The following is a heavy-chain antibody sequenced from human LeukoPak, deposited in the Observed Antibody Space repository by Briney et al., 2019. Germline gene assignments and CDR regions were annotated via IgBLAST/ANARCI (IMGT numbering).Heavy chain of an antibody. CDR1: GGSISSHY. V-gene: IGHV4-59*11. CDR2: IYYSGST. J-gene: IGHJ4*02. CDR3: ARLYDSSGYYHAYYFDY. D-gene: IGHD3-22*01. Sequence: SETLSLNCTVSGGSISSHYWSWIRQPPGKGLEWIGYIYYSGSTNYIPSLKSRVTISVDTSKNQFSLKLSSVTAADTAVYYCARLYDSSGYYHAYYFDYWGQGTLVTVSS.